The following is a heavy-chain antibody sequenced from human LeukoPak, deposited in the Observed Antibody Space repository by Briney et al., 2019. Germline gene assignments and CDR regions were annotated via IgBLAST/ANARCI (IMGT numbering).Heavy chain of an antibody. CDR3: ASSYVDNRAHAFDV. V-gene: IGHV3-7*01. D-gene: IGHD3-16*01. CDR2: IKQDGNEK. J-gene: IGHJ3*01. CDR1: GFSFSNYW. Sequence: PGGSLRLSCEASGFSFSNYWMSWVRQAPGKGLEWVANIKQDGNEKYYVDSLKGRFTISRDNARNSLFLQMSSLRAEDTAVYYCASSYVDNRAHAFDVWGQGTMVTVSS.